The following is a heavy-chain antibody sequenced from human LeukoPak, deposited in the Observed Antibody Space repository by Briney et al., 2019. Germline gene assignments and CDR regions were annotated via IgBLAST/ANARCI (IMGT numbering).Heavy chain of an antibody. V-gene: IGHV4-59*01. CDR2: VYYSGTT. D-gene: IGHD6-13*01. CDR1: GASITDYF. J-gene: IGHJ2*01. Sequence: SETLSLTCTVSGASITDYFWTWIRQPPGKGLEWIGYVYYSGTTIFNPSLKSRVTISVDTSKNQFSLNLSSVTAADTAVYYCARGEYSSSWRYFDLWGRGTLVTVSS. CDR3: ARGEYSSSWRYFDL.